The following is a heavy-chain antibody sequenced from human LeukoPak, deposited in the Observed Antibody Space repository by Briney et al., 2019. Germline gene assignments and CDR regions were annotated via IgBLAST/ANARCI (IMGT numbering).Heavy chain of an antibody. Sequence: GGSLRLSCAASGFTFSSYAMHWVRHAPGKGLEWVAVISYDGSNKYYADSVKGRFTISRDNSKNTLYLQMNSLRAEDTAVYYCARDVGEQWLASGDYWGQGTLVTVSS. D-gene: IGHD6-19*01. J-gene: IGHJ4*02. CDR2: ISYDGSNK. V-gene: IGHV3-30-3*01. CDR3: ARDVGEQWLASGDY. CDR1: GFTFSSYA.